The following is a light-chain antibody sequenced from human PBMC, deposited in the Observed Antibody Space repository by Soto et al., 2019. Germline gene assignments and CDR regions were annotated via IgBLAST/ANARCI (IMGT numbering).Light chain of an antibody. J-gene: IGLJ1*01. CDR1: KNDIGVYDF. CDR3: KSYAGSNTYV. V-gene: IGLV2-8*01. Sequence: SVLTQPPSTSGSPGQSVTISCTGTKNDIGVYDFVSWYQHHPGKAPRLIIYEVVQRPSGVPDRFSGSKSGNTASLTVSGLQDADEADYFCKSYAGSNTYVFGSGTKAPS. CDR2: EVV.